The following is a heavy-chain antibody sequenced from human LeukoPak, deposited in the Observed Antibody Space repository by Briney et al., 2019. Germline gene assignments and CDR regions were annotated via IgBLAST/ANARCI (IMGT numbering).Heavy chain of an antibody. CDR2: IYSGGST. Sequence: GGSLRLSCAASGFTFNNYAMTWVRQAPGKGLEWVSVIYSGGSTYYADSVKGRFTISRDNSKNTLYLQMNSLRAEDTAVNYCAREGYGDYGFDYWGQGTLVTVSS. V-gene: IGHV3-66*01. J-gene: IGHJ4*02. D-gene: IGHD4-17*01. CDR3: AREGYGDYGFDY. CDR1: GFTFNNYA.